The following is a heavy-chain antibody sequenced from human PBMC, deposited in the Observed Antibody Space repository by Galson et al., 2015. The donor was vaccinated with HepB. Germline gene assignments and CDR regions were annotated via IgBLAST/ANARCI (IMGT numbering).Heavy chain of an antibody. J-gene: IGHJ4*02. CDR1: RFAFSNFA. V-gene: IGHV3-30*04. CDR2: ISHDGRNK. D-gene: IGHD2-15*01. Sequence: SLRLSCAASRFAFSNFAMHWVRQAPGKGLEWVGDISHDGRNKHFADSVKGRFTVSRDNSKNALYLQMNSLGDEDTAVYYCAREGSCSGGNCHVYFDSWGQGTLVTVSS. CDR3: AREGSCSGGNCHVYFDS.